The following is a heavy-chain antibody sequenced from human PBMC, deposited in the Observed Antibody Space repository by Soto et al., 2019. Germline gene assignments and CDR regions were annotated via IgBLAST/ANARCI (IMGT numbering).Heavy chain of an antibody. Sequence: QVPLVESGGGVVQPGRSLRLSCAASGFTFSSYGMHWVRQAPGKGLEWVAVISYDGSNKYYADSVKGRFTISRDNSKNPLYLQMNSLSDEDTAVYSCAKSSAGYYYGMDVWGQGTTVTVSS. CDR2: ISYDGSNK. D-gene: IGHD3-10*01. CDR1: GFTFSSYG. CDR3: AKSSAGYYYGMDV. J-gene: IGHJ6*02. V-gene: IGHV3-30*18.